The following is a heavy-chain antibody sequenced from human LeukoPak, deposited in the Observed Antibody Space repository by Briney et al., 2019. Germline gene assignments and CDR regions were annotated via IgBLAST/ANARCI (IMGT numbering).Heavy chain of an antibody. V-gene: IGHV3-7*01. CDR2: MNQLGTEK. J-gene: IGHJ4*02. CDR3: ARDSGEIDY. CDR1: GFTVSSNY. Sequence: GGSLRLSCAASGFTVSSNYMSCVRQAPGKGLEWVANMNQLGTEKYSVDSVKGRFTISRDNAKSSLFLQMNSLSAEDTAVYYCARDSGEIDYWGQGTLVTVSS.